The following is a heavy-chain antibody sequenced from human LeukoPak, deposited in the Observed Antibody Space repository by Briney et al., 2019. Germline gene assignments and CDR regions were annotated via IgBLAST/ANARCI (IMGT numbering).Heavy chain of an antibody. CDR2: ISSSSSTI. CDR1: GFTFSSYS. Sequence: PGGSLRLSCAASGFTFSSYSMNWVRQAPGKGLEWVSYISSSSSTIYYADSVKGRFTISRDNAKNSLYLQMNSLRAEDTAVYYCAKDRFRYSGYDSTYFDYWGQGTLVTVSS. J-gene: IGHJ4*02. V-gene: IGHV3-48*01. D-gene: IGHD5-12*01. CDR3: AKDRFRYSGYDSTYFDY.